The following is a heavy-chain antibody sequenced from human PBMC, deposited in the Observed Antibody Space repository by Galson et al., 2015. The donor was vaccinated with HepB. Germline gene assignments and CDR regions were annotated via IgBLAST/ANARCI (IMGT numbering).Heavy chain of an antibody. J-gene: IGHJ4*02. CDR1: GFTFSSYV. V-gene: IGHV3-23*01. Sequence: SLRLSCAASGFTFSSYVMSWVRQAPGKGLEWVSLISGSGGSTYYADSVKGRFTISRDNSKNTLYLQMNSLRTDDTAVYYCAKDFGYCSSISCHFDYWGQGTLVTVSS. D-gene: IGHD2-2*01. CDR2: ISGSGGST. CDR3: AKDFGYCSSISCHFDY.